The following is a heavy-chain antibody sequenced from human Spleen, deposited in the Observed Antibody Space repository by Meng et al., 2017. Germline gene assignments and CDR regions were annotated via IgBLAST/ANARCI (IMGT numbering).Heavy chain of an antibody. D-gene: IGHD2-15*01. J-gene: IGHJ4*02. V-gene: IGHV1-2*06. Sequence: ASVKVSCKASSHTFTNYGISWVRQAPGQGLEWMGRINPNSGGTNYAQKFQGRVTMTRDTSISTAYMELSRLRSDDTAVYYCARVGRPDCSGGSCYPLTYYFDYWGQGTLVTVSS. CDR1: SHTFTNYG. CDR2: INPNSGGT. CDR3: ARVGRPDCSGGSCYPLTYYFDY.